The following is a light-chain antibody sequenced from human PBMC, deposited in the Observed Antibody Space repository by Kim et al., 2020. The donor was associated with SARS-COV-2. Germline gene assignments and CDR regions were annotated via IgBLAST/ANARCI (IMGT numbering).Light chain of an antibody. CDR2: GKN. J-gene: IGLJ3*02. CDR1: SLRDYY. CDR3: SSRDSSGSHGV. Sequence: SSELTQDPAVSVALGQTVRITCQGDSLRDYYASWYQQKSGQAPVIILYGKNTRPSGIPDRFSGSSSGHTASLTITGTQAEDEADYYCSSRDSSGSHGVFGGGTKVTVL. V-gene: IGLV3-19*01.